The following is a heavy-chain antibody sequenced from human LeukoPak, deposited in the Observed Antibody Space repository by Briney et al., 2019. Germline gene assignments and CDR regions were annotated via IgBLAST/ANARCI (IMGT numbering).Heavy chain of an antibody. CDR3: AREALGYDFWSGHSYDP. CDR1: GYTFTGYY. D-gene: IGHD3-3*01. J-gene: IGHJ5*02. CDR2: INPNSGGT. V-gene: IGHV1-2*02. Sequence: ASVKVSCKASGYTFTGYYMHWVRQAPGQGLEWMGWINPNSGGTYYAQKFQGRVTMTRDTSISTAYMELSRLRSDDTAVYYCAREALGYDFWSGHSYDPWGQGTLVTVSS.